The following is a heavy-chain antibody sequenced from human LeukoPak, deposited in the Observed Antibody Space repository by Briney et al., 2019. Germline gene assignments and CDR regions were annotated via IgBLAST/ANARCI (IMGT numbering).Heavy chain of an antibody. CDR1: GYSISSGYY. J-gene: IGHJ4*02. D-gene: IGHD3-16*02. CDR2: IYYSGST. CDR3: ARTFTFGGVIVIKPFDY. Sequence: SETLSLTCTVSGYSISSGYYWGWIRQPPGKGLEWIGSIYYSGSTYYNPSLKSRVTISVDTSKNQFSLKLSSVTAADTAVYYCARTFTFGGVIVIKPFDYWGQGTLVTVSS. V-gene: IGHV4-38-2*02.